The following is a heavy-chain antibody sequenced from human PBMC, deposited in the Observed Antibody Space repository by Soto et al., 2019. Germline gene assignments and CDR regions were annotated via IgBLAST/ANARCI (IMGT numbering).Heavy chain of an antibody. D-gene: IGHD3-3*01. CDR3: ARSKTIFGVVIITGMGYYFGY. CDR1: GGSFSGYY. J-gene: IGHJ4*02. V-gene: IGHV4-34*01. Sequence: PSETLSLTCAVYGGSFSGYYWSWIRQPPGKGLEWIGEINHSGSTNYNPSLKSRVTISVDTSKNQFSLKLSSVTAADTAVYYCARSKTIFGVVIITGMGYYFGYGCQGTLVTVSS. CDR2: INHSGST.